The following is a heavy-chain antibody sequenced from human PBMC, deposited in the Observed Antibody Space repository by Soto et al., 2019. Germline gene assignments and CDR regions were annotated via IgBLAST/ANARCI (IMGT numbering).Heavy chain of an antibody. J-gene: IGHJ6*02. CDR1: GFTFSSYG. V-gene: IGHV3-33*01. Sequence: QVQLVESGGGVVQPGRSLRLSCAASGFTFSSYGMHWVRQAPGKGLEWVAVIWYDGSNKYYADSVKGRFTISRDNSKNTLYLQMNSLRAEDTAVYYCARNLREQRLVSYYYYGMDVWGQGTTVTVSS. D-gene: IGHD6-19*01. CDR2: IWYDGSNK. CDR3: ARNLREQRLVSYYYYGMDV.